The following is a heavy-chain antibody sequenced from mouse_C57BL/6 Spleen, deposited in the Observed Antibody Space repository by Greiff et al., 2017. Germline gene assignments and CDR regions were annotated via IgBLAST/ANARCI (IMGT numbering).Heavy chain of an antibody. CDR3: ARSVDSSGYGDGY. J-gene: IGHJ2*01. CDR1: GYAFSSSW. D-gene: IGHD3-2*02. CDR2: IYPGDGDT. Sequence: QVQLQQSGPELVKPGASVKISCKASGYAFSSSWMNWVKQRPGKGLEWIGQIYPGDGDTNYNGKFKGKATLTADKSSSTAYMQLSSLTSEDSAVYFCARSVDSSGYGDGYWGQGTTLTVSS. V-gene: IGHV1-82*01.